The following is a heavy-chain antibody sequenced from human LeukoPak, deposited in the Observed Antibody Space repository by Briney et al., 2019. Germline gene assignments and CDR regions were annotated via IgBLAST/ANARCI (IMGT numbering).Heavy chain of an antibody. CDR2: IYYSGST. D-gene: IGHD3-9*01. CDR3: ARVTGYTIEDYFDY. CDR1: GGSISSSSYY. V-gene: IGHV4-61*05. J-gene: IGHJ4*02. Sequence: SETLSLTCTVSGGSISSSSYYWGWLRQPPGKGLEWIGYIYYSGSTNYNPSLKSRVTISVKTSKNQFSLKLRSVTAADTAVYYCARVTGYTIEDYFDYWGQGTLVTVSS.